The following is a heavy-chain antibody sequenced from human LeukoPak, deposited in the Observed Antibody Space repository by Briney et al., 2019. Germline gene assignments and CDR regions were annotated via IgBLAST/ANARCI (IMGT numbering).Heavy chain of an antibody. CDR3: ARELGYSYYYYMDV. CDR1: GYTFTSYD. D-gene: IGHD3-22*01. Sequence: ASVKLSCTASGYTFTSYDINWVRQATGQGLEWMGWMNPNSGNTGYAQKFQGRVTMTRNTSISTAYMELSSLRSEDTAVYYCARELGYSYYYYMDVRGKGTTVTVSS. V-gene: IGHV1-8*01. J-gene: IGHJ6*03. CDR2: MNPNSGNT.